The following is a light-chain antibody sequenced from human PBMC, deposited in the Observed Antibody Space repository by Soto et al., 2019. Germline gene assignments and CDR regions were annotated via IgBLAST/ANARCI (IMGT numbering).Light chain of an antibody. J-gene: IGKJ4*01. V-gene: IGKV1-27*01. CDR1: QGIRDY. CDR3: QQYYATPLT. Sequence: DIQMTQFPSSLSASVGDRVTITCRASQGIRDYLAWYQQKPGKAPNLLIYGASSLQSGVPSRFSGSGSGTDFTLTISSLQPEDGATYYCQQYYATPLTFGGGTKVEI. CDR2: GAS.